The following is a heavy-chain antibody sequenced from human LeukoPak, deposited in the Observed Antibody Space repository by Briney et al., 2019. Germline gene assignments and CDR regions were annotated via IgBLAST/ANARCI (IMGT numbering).Heavy chain of an antibody. CDR3: ARVGIAARRRAWFDP. V-gene: IGHV1-46*01. CDR1: GYTFTSYY. J-gene: IGHJ5*02. Sequence: ASVKVSCKASGYTFTSYYMHWVRQAPGQGLEWMGRINPSGGSTSYAQKFQGRVTMTRDTSTSTVYMELSSLRSEDTAVYYCARVGIAARRRAWFDPWGQGTLVTVSS. CDR2: INPSGGST. D-gene: IGHD6-6*01.